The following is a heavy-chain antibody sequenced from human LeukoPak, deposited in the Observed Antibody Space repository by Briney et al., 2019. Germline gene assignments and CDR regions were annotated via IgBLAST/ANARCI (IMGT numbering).Heavy chain of an antibody. CDR1: GYTLTELS. Sequence: ASVKVSCKVSGYTLTELSMHWVRQAPGKGLEWMGGFDPEDGETISAQNLQGRVTMTEDTSTNTAYIELSSLRAEDTAVNYCATEFREIVGVNRNWFEPWGQGTLVTVSS. CDR2: FDPEDGET. V-gene: IGHV1-24*01. CDR3: ATEFREIVGVNRNWFEP. J-gene: IGHJ5*01. D-gene: IGHD3-3*01.